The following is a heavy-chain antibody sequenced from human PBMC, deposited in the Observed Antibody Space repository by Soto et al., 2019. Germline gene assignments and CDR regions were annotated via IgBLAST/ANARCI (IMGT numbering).Heavy chain of an antibody. D-gene: IGHD1-1*01. CDR1: RYTFISYD. J-gene: IGHJ6*02. V-gene: IGHV1-8*01. Sequence: ASVKVSCKASRYTFISYDTNWVRQAPGQGLEWMGWMNPSSANTGYAQKFQGRISMTRNTSMSTAYMELNSLTSEDTAVYYCTRGQEVGRNAGPLGLHGLDVWGQGTRVTVSS. CDR2: MNPSSANT. CDR3: TRGQEVGRNAGPLGLHGLDV.